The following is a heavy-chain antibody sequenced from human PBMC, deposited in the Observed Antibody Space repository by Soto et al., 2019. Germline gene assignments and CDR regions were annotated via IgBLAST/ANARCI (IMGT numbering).Heavy chain of an antibody. Sequence: EGQLLQSGGGLVQPGESLRLSCAASGFTFSSSGMSWVRQAPGKGLEWVSSISIRGDYRYYADSVKGRFTISRDNSKNTLYLQMSSLPAEDTALYYCANHGGFDFWGQGTRVAVSS. V-gene: IGHV3-23*01. CDR2: ISIRGDYR. CDR1: GFTFSSSG. J-gene: IGHJ3*01. D-gene: IGHD4-17*01. CDR3: ANHGGFDF.